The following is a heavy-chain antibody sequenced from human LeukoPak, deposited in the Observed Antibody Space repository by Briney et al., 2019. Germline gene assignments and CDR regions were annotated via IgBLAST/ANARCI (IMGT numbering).Heavy chain of an antibody. CDR3: AKAGKKRAEPGDFDY. CDR1: EFTLSSYG. J-gene: IGHJ4*02. Sequence: PGGSLRLSCAASEFTLSSYGMHWVRQAPGKGLEWVAAASCDGSNKYYTDSVKGRFTVSRDNSKNTLYLQMNSLRPDDTAVYHCAKAGKKRAEPGDFDYWGQGSLVTVSS. V-gene: IGHV3-30*18. CDR2: ASCDGSNK. D-gene: IGHD1-14*01.